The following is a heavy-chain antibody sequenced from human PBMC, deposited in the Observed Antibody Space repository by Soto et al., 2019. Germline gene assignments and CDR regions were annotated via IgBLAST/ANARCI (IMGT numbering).Heavy chain of an antibody. CDR2: ISGTGGST. J-gene: IGHJ4*02. V-gene: IGHV3-23*01. Sequence: GGSLRLSCAASGFTFSNYVLSWVRQAPGKGLEWVSAISGTGGSTYYADSVKGRFTISRDNSKNTLYVQMNSLRVEDTAVYYCSKVGNRVRCPDYWGQGTLVTVSS. CDR3: SKVGNRVRCPDY. CDR1: GFTFSNYV. D-gene: IGHD3-10*01.